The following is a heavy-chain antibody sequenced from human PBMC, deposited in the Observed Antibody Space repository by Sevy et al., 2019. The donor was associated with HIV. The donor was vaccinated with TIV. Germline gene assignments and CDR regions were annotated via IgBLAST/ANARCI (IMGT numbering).Heavy chain of an antibody. CDR2: ISWNRGSI. CDR1: GFTFDDYA. V-gene: IGHV3-9*01. J-gene: IGHJ4*02. Sequence: GGSLRLSCAASGFTFDDYAMHWVRQAPGKGLEWVSGISWNRGSIGYADSVKGRFTISRDNAKNSLYLQMNSLRAEDTALYYCAKDLPDYDILTGYPGAFDYWGQGTLVTVSS. D-gene: IGHD3-9*01. CDR3: AKDLPDYDILTGYPGAFDY.